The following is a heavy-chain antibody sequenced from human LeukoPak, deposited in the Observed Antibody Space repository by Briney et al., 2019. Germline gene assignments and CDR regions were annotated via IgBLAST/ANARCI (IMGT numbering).Heavy chain of an antibody. CDR3: GRTGSIDY. D-gene: IGHD7-27*01. J-gene: IGHJ4*02. Sequence: GGSLRLSCVASGFTFSAYDMNWMRQAPGKGLEWISFIGTSGNTKYYADSVKGRFTISRGNAKNSLYLQMTSLRDEDTAVYYCGRTGSIDYWGQGTLVTVSS. CDR2: IGTSGNTK. V-gene: IGHV3-11*01. CDR1: GFTFSAYD.